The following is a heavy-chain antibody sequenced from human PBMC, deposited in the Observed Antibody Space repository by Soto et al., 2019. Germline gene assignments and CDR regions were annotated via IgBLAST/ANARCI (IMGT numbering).Heavy chain of an antibody. J-gene: IGHJ4*02. CDR3: ASSVKDYGSAPATDYFDY. CDR2: SDPSGST. D-gene: IGHD3-10*01. Sequence: PSQTLSLTRTVSAGSISTFPWNWSRIPQQPGKDQVWIGNSDPSGSTNYNPSMRSRATIPVATSKNQFCLLLNTVTAADTAVYYCASSVKDYGSAPATDYFDYWGQGTQVTVS. V-gene: IGHV4-31*03. CDR1: AGSISTFPWN.